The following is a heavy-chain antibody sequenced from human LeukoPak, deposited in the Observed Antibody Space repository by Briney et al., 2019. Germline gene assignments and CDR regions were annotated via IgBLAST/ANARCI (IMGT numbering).Heavy chain of an antibody. CDR2: IYYSGST. D-gene: IGHD4-11*01. CDR3: ARDIGGTTDY. J-gene: IGHJ4*02. CDR1: GGSISSYY. Sequence: SETLSLTCTVSGGSISSYYWSWIRQPPGKGLEWIGYIYYSGSTNYNPSLKSRVTISVDTSKNQSSLKLSSVTAADTAVYYCARDIGGTTDYWGQGTLVTVSS. V-gene: IGHV4-59*01.